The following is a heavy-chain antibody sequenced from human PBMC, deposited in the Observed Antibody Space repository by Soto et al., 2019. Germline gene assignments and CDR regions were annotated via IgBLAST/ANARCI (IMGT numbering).Heavy chain of an antibody. CDR1: GFNFSSYA. D-gene: IGHD1-26*01. J-gene: IGHJ4*02. CDR3: AKDLSRYSGSYYY. V-gene: IGHV3-23*01. Sequence: GGSLRLSCAASGFNFSSYAMSWVRQDPGKGLEWVSAISGSGGSTYYADSVKGRFTISRDNSKNTLYLQMNSLRAEDTAVYYCAKDLSRYSGSYYYWGQGTLVTVSS. CDR2: ISGSGGST.